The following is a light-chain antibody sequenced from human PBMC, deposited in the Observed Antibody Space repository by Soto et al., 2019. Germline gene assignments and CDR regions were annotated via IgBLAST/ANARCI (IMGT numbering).Light chain of an antibody. V-gene: IGLV1-40*01. CDR3: QSFDNSLNSVV. CDR2: RNT. CDR1: SSNIGANYD. J-gene: IGLJ2*01. Sequence: QLVLTQPPSVSGAPGQRVTISCTGSSSNIGANYDVHWYHHLPETAPKLLIYRNTDRPSGVPDRLSGSRSGTSASLAITGLQAEDEGDFYCQSFDNSLNSVVFGGGTKVTVL.